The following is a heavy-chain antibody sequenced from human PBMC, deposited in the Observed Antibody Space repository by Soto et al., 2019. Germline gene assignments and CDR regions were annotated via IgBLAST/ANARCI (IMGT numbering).Heavy chain of an antibody. D-gene: IGHD5-18*01. V-gene: IGHV1-69*13. J-gene: IGHJ6*02. CDR3: ARDLGTAMTTGYYYDMDV. Sequence: SVKVSCKASGGTFSSYAISWVRQAPGQGLEWMGGIIPIFGTANYAQKFQGRVTITADESTSTAYMELSSLRSEDTAVYYCARDLGTAMTTGYYYDMDVWGQGTTVTVSS. CDR1: GGTFSSYA. CDR2: IIPIFGTA.